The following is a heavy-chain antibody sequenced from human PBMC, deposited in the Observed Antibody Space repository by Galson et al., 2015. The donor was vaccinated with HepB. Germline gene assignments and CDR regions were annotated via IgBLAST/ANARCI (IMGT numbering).Heavy chain of an antibody. CDR2: IYTSGSP. CDR3: ARYPRNGLEDAFDI. Sequence: ETLSLTCTVSGGSISTYYWTWIRQPAGKGLEWIGRIYTSGSPNYNPSLQSRVTMSLDTSKSQFSLTLTSVTAADTAVYYCARYPRNGLEDAFDIWGQGTMVTVSS. CDR1: GGSISTYY. V-gene: IGHV4-4*07. D-gene: IGHD2-8*01. J-gene: IGHJ3*02.